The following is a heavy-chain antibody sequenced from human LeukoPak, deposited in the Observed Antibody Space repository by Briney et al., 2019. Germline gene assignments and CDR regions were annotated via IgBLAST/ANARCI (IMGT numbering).Heavy chain of an antibody. CDR3: ASLDISNWFDP. CDR1: GGTFSSYA. CDR2: IIPIFGTA. V-gene: IGHV1-69*05. J-gene: IGHJ5*02. Sequence: GASVKVSCKASGGTFSSYAISWVLQAPGQGLEWMGRIIPIFGTANYAQKFQGRVTITTDESTSTAYMELSSLRSEDTAVYYCASLDISNWFDPRGQGTLVTVSS. D-gene: IGHD2-2*03.